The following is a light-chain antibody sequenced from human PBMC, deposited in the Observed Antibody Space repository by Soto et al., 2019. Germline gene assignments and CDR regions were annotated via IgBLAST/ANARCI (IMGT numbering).Light chain of an antibody. CDR3: ATWDSSLSAGR. V-gene: IGLV1-51*01. CDR2: DNN. CDR1: SSNIGDNY. J-gene: IGLJ2*01. Sequence: QSVLTQPPSVSAAPGQKVTISCSGSSSNIGDNYVSWYQQLPGTAPKLLLFDNNKRPSGIPDRFSGSKSGTSATLDITGLQTGDEADYYCATWDSSLSAGRFGGGTKLTV.